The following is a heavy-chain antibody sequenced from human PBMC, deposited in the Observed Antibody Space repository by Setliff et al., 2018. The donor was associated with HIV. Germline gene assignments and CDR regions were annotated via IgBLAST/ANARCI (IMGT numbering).Heavy chain of an antibody. CDR2: IGQDGSEK. CDR1: RFDFNNYW. CDR3: ARSPRYSSGWYDSYFDQ. J-gene: IGHJ4*02. D-gene: IGHD6-19*01. V-gene: IGHV3-7*03. Sequence: GGSLRLSCAASRFDFNNYWMCWVRQAPGKGLEWVANIGQDGSEKNYVDSVKGRFTISRDNSNNMLFLQMNSLRTEDTAVYYCARSPRYSSGWYDSYFDQWGQGTLVTVSS.